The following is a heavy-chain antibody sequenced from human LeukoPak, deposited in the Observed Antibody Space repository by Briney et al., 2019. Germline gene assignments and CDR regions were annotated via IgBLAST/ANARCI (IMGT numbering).Heavy chain of an antibody. Sequence: PSDTLSLTCAVSRYSISSSNWWGWIRQPPGKGLEWIGYIYYSGVTYYNPSLKRRVTMSLDTSKNQISLKLSSVTAADTAVYYCARALGGVSTIKGFDSWGQGTLVTVSS. CDR2: IYYSGVT. D-gene: IGHD5/OR15-5a*01. J-gene: IGHJ4*02. CDR3: ARALGGVSTIKGFDS. V-gene: IGHV4-28*01. CDR1: RYSISSSNW.